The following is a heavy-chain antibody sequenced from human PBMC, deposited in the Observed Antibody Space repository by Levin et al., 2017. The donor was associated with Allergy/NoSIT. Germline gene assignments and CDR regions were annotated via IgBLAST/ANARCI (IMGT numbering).Heavy chain of an antibody. CDR1: GFTFTIYD. CDR2: LNPNTGGT. J-gene: IGHJ5*02. Sequence: ASVKVSCKASGFTFTIYDIHWVRQAPGQGLEWVGRLNPNTGGTDSAQKFMGRVTMTRDTSTTTAFMELTRLRPDDTAIHYCARETIAAPPYNWFDTWGQGALVTVSS. V-gene: IGHV1-2*06. D-gene: IGHD6-13*01. CDR3: ARETIAAPPYNWFDT.